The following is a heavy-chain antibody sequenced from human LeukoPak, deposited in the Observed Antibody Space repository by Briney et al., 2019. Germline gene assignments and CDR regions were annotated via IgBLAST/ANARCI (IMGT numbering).Heavy chain of an antibody. CDR1: GGSISSYY. V-gene: IGHV4-59*01. D-gene: IGHD2-21*02. CDR3: ARENCGGDCYSDY. Sequence: SETLSLTCTVSGGSISSYYWSWIRQPPGKGLEWIGYIYYSGSTNYNPSLKSRVTISVDTSKNQFSLKLSSMTAADTAVYYCARENCGGDCYSDYWGQGTLVTVSS. CDR2: IYYSGST. J-gene: IGHJ4*02.